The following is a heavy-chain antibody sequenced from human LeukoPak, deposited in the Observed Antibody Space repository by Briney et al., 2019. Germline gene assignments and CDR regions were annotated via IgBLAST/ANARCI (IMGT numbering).Heavy chain of an antibody. V-gene: IGHV3-66*02. CDR2: IYSGGST. CDR3: AKVMGYYDFWSGQGPSAFDI. Sequence: PGGSLRLSCAASGFTVSSNYMSWVRQAPGKGLEWVSVIYSGGSTYYADSVKGRFTISRDNSKNTLYLQMNSLRAEDTAVYYCAKVMGYYDFWSGQGPSAFDIWGQGTMVTVSS. D-gene: IGHD3-3*01. J-gene: IGHJ3*02. CDR1: GFTVSSNY.